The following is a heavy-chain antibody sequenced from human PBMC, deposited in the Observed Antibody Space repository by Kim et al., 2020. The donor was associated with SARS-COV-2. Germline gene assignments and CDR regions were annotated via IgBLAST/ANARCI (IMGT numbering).Heavy chain of an antibody. J-gene: IGHJ5*02. Sequence: FIFGSYWRGGVRQAPGKGLEWVAKIKQDGSEKYYVDSVKGRFTISRDNAKNSLYLQMNSLRAEDTAVYYWAKPSSTSCCQNWFDPWGQGTLAT. CDR1: FIFGSYW. D-gene: IGHD2-2*01. V-gene: IGHV3-7*03. CDR2: IKQDGSEK. CDR3: AKPSSTSCCQNWFDP.